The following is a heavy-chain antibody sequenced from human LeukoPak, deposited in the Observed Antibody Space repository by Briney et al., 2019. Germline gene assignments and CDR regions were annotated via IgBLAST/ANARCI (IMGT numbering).Heavy chain of an antibody. Sequence: GGSLRLSCAASGFSFNDHYISWIRQAPGKGLEWVSYISSSGDTTYYADSVQGRFTISRDNAKKSLYLQMNSLRAEDTAVYYCARGFVTAPTYYYESSGHNYLAFDMWGQGTMITVSS. CDR3: ARGFVTAPTYYYESSGHNYLAFDM. CDR2: ISSSGDTT. V-gene: IGHV3-11*01. D-gene: IGHD3-22*01. CDR1: GFSFNDHY. J-gene: IGHJ3*02.